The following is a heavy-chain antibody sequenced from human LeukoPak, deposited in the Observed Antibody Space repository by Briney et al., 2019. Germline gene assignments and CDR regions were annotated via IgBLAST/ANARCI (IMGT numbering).Heavy chain of an antibody. CDR1: GDSVSSNSAA. D-gene: IGHD4-17*01. CDR2: TYYRSKWFN. Sequence: SQTLSLTCAISGDSVSSNSAAWTWIRQSPSRGLEWLGRTYYRSKWFNGYPLSLKSRITIDPDTSKNQFSLHLRSVTPEDTAVYYCVRVAGDNLFDHWGQGALVTVSS. CDR3: VRVAGDNLFDH. J-gene: IGHJ4*02. V-gene: IGHV6-1*01.